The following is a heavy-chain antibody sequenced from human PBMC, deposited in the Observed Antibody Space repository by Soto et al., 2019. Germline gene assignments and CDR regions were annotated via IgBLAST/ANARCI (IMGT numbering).Heavy chain of an antibody. CDR3: TTGYSDGSNYHGDDAFDI. J-gene: IGHJ3*02. D-gene: IGHD3-22*01. CDR1: GLTFSDAW. CDR2: VKSETTGGTA. Sequence: GGSLRLSCAASGLTFSDAWMIWVRQAPGKGLEWVGRVKSETTGGTADYAAPVNGRFTISRDDSKSTLFLYMHRLKTEDTAVYFCTTGYSDGSNYHGDDAFDIWGQGTTVTVSS. V-gene: IGHV3-15*01.